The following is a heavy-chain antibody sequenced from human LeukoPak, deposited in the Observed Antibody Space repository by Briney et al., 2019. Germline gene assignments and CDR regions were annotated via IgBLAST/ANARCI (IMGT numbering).Heavy chain of an antibody. D-gene: IGHD1-1*01. J-gene: IGHJ4*02. V-gene: IGHV4-59*08. CDR3: ARHRDNLYYFDY. CDR1: GGSISRYY. CDR2: IYYSGST. Sequence: SETLSLTCTVSGGSISRYYWSWIRQPPGKGLEWIGYIYYSGSTNYNPSLKSRVTISVDTSKNQFSLKLSSVTAADTAVYYCARHRDNLYYFDYWGQGTLVTVSS.